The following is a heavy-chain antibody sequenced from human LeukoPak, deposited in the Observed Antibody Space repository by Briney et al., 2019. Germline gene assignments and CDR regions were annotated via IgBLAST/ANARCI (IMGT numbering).Heavy chain of an antibody. CDR1: AGSISSNY. V-gene: IGHV4-4*07. D-gene: IGHD1-7*01. CDR3: ARGKLHCPYNWFDP. J-gene: IGHJ5*02. Sequence: SPSLSLTRTLSAGSISSNYSSSIRQPAGEGLEWIWRIYTSGSTNYNPSLKSGVTMSVDTSKNQFSLKLSSVTAADTAVYYCARGKLHCPYNWFDPWGQGTLVTVSS. CDR2: IYTSGST.